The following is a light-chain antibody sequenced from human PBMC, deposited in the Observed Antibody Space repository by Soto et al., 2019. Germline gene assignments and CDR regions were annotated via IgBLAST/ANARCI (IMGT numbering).Light chain of an antibody. V-gene: IGKV3-20*01. CDR3: QQYGNSPFT. CDR1: QTVSRGA. J-gene: IGKJ4*01. Sequence: EIVLTHSPGTLSLSPEERATVSCRASQTVSRGALAWYQQKPGQAPRLLIYGASNRATGIPDRFSGSGSGTDFTLTISRLEPEDFEVYYCQQYGNSPFTFGGGTKVAI. CDR2: GAS.